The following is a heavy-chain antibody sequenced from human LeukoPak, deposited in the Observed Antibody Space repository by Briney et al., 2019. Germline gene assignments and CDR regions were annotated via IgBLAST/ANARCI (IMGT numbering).Heavy chain of an antibody. Sequence: ASVKVSCKASGYTFAGYYMHWVRQAPGQGLEWMGWITPYTGCTNSAQKFQDRVTMTTDTSTSTAYMELRSLRSDDTAVYYCARSFSTRPPLGATRSPLGYWGQGTLVTVSS. CDR3: ARSFSTRPPLGATRSPLGY. CDR2: ITPYTGCT. CDR1: GYTFAGYY. D-gene: IGHD1-26*01. V-gene: IGHV1-2*02. J-gene: IGHJ4*02.